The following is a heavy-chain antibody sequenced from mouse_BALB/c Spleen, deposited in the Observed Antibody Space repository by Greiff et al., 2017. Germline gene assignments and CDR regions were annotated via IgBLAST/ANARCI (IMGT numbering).Heavy chain of an antibody. CDR2: ISSGSSTI. D-gene: IGHD1-1*01. J-gene: IGHJ4*01. CDR3: ARWGSSYYAMDY. CDR1: GFTFSSFG. Sequence: EVQVVESGGGLVKPGGSRKLSCAASGFTFSSFGMHWVRQAREKGLEWVAYISSGSSTIYYADTVKGRFTISRDNPKNTLFLQMTSLRSEDTAMYYCARWGSSYYAMDYWGQGTSVTVSS. V-gene: IGHV5-17*02.